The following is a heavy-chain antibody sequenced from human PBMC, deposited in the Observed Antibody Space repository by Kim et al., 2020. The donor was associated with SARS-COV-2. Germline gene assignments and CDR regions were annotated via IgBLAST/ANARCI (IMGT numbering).Heavy chain of an antibody. V-gene: IGHV3-21*01. Sequence: GGSLRLSCAASGFTFSSYSMNWVRQAPGKGLEWVSSISSSSSYIYYADSVKGRFTISRDNAKNSLYLQMNSLRAEDTAVYYCAREYSSSWYVGEGGFDYWGQGTLVTVSS. D-gene: IGHD6-13*01. J-gene: IGHJ4*02. CDR2: ISSSSSYI. CDR1: GFTFSSYS. CDR3: AREYSSSWYVGEGGFDY.